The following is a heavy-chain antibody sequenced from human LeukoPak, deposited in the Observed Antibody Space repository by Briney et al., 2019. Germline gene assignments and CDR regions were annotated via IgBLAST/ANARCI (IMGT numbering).Heavy chain of an antibody. V-gene: IGHV3-33*01. CDR2: IWYDGSDK. CDR1: GFTFRTYG. D-gene: IGHD6-13*01. J-gene: IGHJ4*02. Sequence: PGGSLRLSCAASGFTFRTYGMHWVRQAPGQGLEWVAIIWYDGSDKYYADSVKGRFAISRDNSKNMLYLQMNSLQVEDTAVYYCAREGGQQLGSFDYWGQGTLVTVTS. CDR3: AREGGQQLGSFDY.